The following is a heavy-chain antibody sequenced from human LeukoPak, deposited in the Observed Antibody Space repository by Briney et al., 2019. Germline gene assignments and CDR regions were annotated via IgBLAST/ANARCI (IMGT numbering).Heavy chain of an antibody. Sequence: GGSLRLSCAASDFTFSIYGMHWVRQAPGKGLEWVAFIRYDSTDKFYADSVKGRFTISRDNAKNSLYLQMNSLRAEDTAVYYCAELGITMIGGVWGKGTTVTISS. CDR1: DFTFSIYG. CDR3: AELGITMIGGV. V-gene: IGHV3-30*02. J-gene: IGHJ6*04. D-gene: IGHD3-10*02. CDR2: IRYDSTDK.